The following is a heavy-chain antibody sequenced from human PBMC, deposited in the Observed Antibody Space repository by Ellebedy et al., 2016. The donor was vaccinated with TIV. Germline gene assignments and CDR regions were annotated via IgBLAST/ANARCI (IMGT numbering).Heavy chain of an antibody. CDR1: GFSLTTSGVG. CDR2: IYWDDDK. Sequence: SGPTLVXPTQTLTLTCTFSGFSLTTSGVGVGWIRQPPGKTLEWLAIIYWDDDKRYIPSLKTRLTITKDTSKNQVLLTITNMDPVDTATYYCALRRLEAAVNWGHGTLVTVSS. CDR3: ALRRLEAAVN. J-gene: IGHJ4*01. D-gene: IGHD6-25*01. V-gene: IGHV2-5*02.